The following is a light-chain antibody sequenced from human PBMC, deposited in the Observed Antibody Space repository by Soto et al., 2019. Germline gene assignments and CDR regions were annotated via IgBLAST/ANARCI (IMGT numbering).Light chain of an antibody. Sequence: DIQMTQSPSTLSSSVGDRVTITCRASQSISSWLAWYQQKPGKAPKLLIYDASSLESGVPSRFSGRGSGTEFTLTISSLQSEDFAVYYCQQYNNWSFGQGTRLEI. CDR3: QQYNNWS. CDR2: DAS. J-gene: IGKJ5*01. V-gene: IGKV1-5*01. CDR1: QSISSW.